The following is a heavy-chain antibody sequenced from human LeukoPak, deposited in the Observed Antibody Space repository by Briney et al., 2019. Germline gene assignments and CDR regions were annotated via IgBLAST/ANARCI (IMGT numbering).Heavy chain of an antibody. CDR2: IWYDGSNK. CDR1: GFTFSSYW. V-gene: IGHV3-33*06. Sequence: PGGSLRLSCAASGFTFSSYWMSWVRQAPGKGLEWVAVIWYDGSNKYYADSVKGRFTISRDNSKNTLYLQMNSLRAEDTAVYYCAKSGYYGSGSFFDYWGQGTLVTVSS. CDR3: AKSGYYGSGSFFDY. J-gene: IGHJ4*02. D-gene: IGHD3-10*01.